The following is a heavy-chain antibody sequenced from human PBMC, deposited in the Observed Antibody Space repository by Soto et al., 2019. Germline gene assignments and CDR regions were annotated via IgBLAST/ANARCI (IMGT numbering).Heavy chain of an antibody. CDR2: IYHTGSN. CDR3: AARRDGGPV. CDR1: GGSISTIDW. J-gene: IGHJ4*02. Sequence: XETLSLPCAESGGSISTIDWWTWVRQPPGKGLQWIGEIYHTGSNNYNPSLQSRVTISIDESRTSFSLNLDSVTAADTAVYYCAARRDGGPVWGQGTLVPSPQ. D-gene: IGHD4-17*01. V-gene: IGHV4-4*02.